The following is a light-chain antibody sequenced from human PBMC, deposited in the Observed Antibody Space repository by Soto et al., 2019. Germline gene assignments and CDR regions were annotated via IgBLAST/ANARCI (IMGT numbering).Light chain of an antibody. Sequence: EIVLTQSPDTLSVSPGERVTLSCRASQSIMRSFLAWYQQKPGQAPRLVLYGVSKRATGVPDRFSGSGSGTEFTLTISSLQSEDFAVYYCQQYNNWPLTFGQGTRLEIK. CDR2: GVS. CDR1: QSIMRS. J-gene: IGKJ5*01. CDR3: QQYNNWPLT. V-gene: IGKV3D-15*01.